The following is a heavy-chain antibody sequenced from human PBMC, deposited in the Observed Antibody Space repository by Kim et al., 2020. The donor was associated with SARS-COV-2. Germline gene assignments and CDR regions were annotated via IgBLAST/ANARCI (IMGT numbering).Heavy chain of an antibody. J-gene: IGHJ4*01. Sequence: GGSLRLSCAASGFTFSSYAMSWVRQAPGKGLEWVSSISGGAVTTYYADSVKGRFTISRDNSKNTLSLQMNSLRAEDTAVYYCAKGTTSTTYSTTNYWG. CDR1: GFTFSSYA. V-gene: IGHV3-23*01. CDR3: AKGTTSTTYSTTNY. CDR2: ISGGAVTT. D-gene: IGHD2-2*01.